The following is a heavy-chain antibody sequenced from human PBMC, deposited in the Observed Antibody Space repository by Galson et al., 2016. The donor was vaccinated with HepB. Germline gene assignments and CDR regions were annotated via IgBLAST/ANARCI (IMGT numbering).Heavy chain of an antibody. Sequence: SETLSLTCTVSGASISDSNWWTWVRQVPEKGLEWLGEIYHTGTSNNNPFLRSRFTLSVDKSRNQFSLNAPSVTAADTAVYYCARASVSPGARMIFDPWGQGTLVTVSS. CDR2: IYHTGTS. D-gene: IGHD2-2*01. CDR3: ARASVSPGARMIFDP. V-gene: IGHV4-4*02. J-gene: IGHJ5*02. CDR1: GASISDSNW.